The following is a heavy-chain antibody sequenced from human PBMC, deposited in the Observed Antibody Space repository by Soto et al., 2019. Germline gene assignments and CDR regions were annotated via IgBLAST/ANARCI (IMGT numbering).Heavy chain of an antibody. CDR3: ARAKDRRPLGGNYCYDRAV. V-gene: IGHV1-69*12. Sequence: QVQLVQSGAEVREPGSSVTVSCKASGGTFGNSAISWVRQAPGQGLEWMGGIIPIFSTPDYAQKFQGRVTITADESTSTSYMEMTSLRSDDTAVSYWARAKDRRPLGGNYCYDRAVWGQGSTFTVSS. J-gene: IGHJ6*02. CDR2: IIPIFSTP. CDR1: GGTFGNSA. D-gene: IGHD3-3*02.